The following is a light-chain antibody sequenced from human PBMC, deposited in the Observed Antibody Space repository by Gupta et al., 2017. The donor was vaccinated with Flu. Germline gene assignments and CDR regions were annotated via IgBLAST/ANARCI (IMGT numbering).Light chain of an antibody. J-gene: IGLJ3*02. V-gene: IGLV1-44*01. CDR1: SSNIGSNT. CDR2: SNN. CDR3: AAGDDSLNGWV. Sequence: QSVLTPPPSASGPPGQRVTISCSGSSSNIGSNTVHWYQQLPGTAPKLLIYSNNPRPSGVPDRFSGSKSGSSASLAISGLQAEDEADYYCAAGDDSLNGWVFGGGTKLTVL.